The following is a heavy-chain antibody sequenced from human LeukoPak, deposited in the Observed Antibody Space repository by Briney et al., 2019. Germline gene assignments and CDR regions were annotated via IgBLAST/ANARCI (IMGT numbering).Heavy chain of an antibody. CDR1: GYTFTSYY. V-gene: IGHV1-46*01. Sequence: GASVKVSCKASGYTFTSYYMHWVRQAPGQGLEWMGIINPSGGSTSYAQKFQGRVTMTRDMSTSTVYMELSSLRSEDTAVYYCARVYSSGWSNWYFDLWGRGTLVTVSS. J-gene: IGHJ2*01. D-gene: IGHD6-19*01. CDR2: INPSGGST. CDR3: ARVYSSGWSNWYFDL.